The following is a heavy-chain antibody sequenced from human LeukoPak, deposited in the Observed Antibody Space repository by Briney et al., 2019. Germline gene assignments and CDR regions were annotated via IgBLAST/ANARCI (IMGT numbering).Heavy chain of an antibody. J-gene: IGHJ3*02. CDR1: GGSISSSSYY. Sequence: SETLSLTCTVSGGSISSSSYYWGWIRQPPGKGLEWIGYIYYSGSTNYNPSLKSRVTISGDTSKNQFSLKLSSVTAADTAVYYCARAVPYTTGWYEAFDIWGQGTMVTVSS. V-gene: IGHV4-61*05. D-gene: IGHD6-19*01. CDR2: IYYSGST. CDR3: ARAVPYTTGWYEAFDI.